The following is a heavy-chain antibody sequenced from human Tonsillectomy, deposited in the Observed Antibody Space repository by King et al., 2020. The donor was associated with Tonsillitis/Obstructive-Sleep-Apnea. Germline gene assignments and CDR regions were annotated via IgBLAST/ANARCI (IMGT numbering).Heavy chain of an antibody. CDR3: ARVADFWSGTSLRYYDYMDV. J-gene: IGHJ6*03. Sequence: VQLVESGGGLVQPGGSLRLSCAASGFTFSSYAMHWVRQAPGKGLEYVSGISSNGGSTNYANSVKGRFIISRDNSKNTLYLQMGSLRAEDMAVYYCARVADFWSGTSLRYYDYMDVWGKGTTVTVSS. V-gene: IGHV3-64*01. CDR2: ISSNGGST. CDR1: GFTFSSYA. D-gene: IGHD3-3*01.